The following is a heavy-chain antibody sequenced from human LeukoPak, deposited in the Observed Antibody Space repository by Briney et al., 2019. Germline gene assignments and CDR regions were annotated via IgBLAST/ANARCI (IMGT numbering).Heavy chain of an antibody. D-gene: IGHD2-21*01. V-gene: IGHV3-7*01. CDR1: GFTISSYW. CDR3: ARGGLLARKGNYYYYYGLDV. CDR2: KKNDGREK. J-gene: IGHJ6*02. Sequence: GGFLRISCAASGFTISSYWRSWVRHAPGKGLEWETNKKNDGREKYYVDSVKGRFTISRVNANISLYLQMNSLRAEDTAVDYCARGGLLARKGNYYYYYGLDVWGQGTTVTVSS.